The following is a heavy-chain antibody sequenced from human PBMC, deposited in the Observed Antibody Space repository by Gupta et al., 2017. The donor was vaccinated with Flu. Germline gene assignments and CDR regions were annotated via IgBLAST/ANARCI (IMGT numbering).Heavy chain of an antibody. J-gene: IGHJ4*02. Sequence: QVQLVASGGGVLPPGRSLRLSCAASGFTLSSCGMHWVRQAPGKGLEWVALISYDGSNKYDADSLKGRFTSTRDNSNNTLFLQMNSLRAEDTGVYYCANGWCALDNWGQGTLVTVSS. V-gene: IGHV3-30*18. CDR1: GFTLSSCG. D-gene: IGHD6-19*01. CDR2: ISYDGSNK. CDR3: ANGWCALDN.